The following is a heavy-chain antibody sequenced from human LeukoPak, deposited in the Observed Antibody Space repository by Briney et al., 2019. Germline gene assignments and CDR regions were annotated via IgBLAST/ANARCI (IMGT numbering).Heavy chain of an antibody. CDR1: GFNFDTYT. J-gene: IGHJ4*02. Sequence: GGSLRLSCAASGFNFDTYTMNWVRQAPGKGLQWVALISASGDMSYYTDSVKGRFSISRDSFRNTLHLKMNDLRTEDTAVYYCVKDTGMYSYDSSGFDNWGQGTLVTVSS. V-gene: IGHV3-23*01. CDR3: VKDTGMYSYDSSGFDN. D-gene: IGHD3-22*01. CDR2: ISASGDMS.